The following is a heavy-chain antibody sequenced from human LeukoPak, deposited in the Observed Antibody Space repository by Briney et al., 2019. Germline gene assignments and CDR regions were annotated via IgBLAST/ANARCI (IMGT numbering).Heavy chain of an antibody. V-gene: IGHV4-34*01. J-gene: IGHJ6*03. CDR3: ASLPPPGGAYYYYYMDV. D-gene: IGHD1-14*01. Sequence: SETLSLTCAVYGGSFSGYYWSWIRQPPGKGLEWIGEINHSGSTNYNPSLKSRVTISVDTSKNQFSLKLSSVTAADTAVYYCASLPPPGGAYYYYYMDVWGKGTTVTISS. CDR1: GGSFSGYY. CDR2: INHSGST.